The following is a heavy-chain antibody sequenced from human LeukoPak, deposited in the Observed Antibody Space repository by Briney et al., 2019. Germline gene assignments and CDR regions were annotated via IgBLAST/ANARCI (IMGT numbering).Heavy chain of an antibody. CDR1: GFTFRSYW. CDR2: INPDGSEE. CDR3: ARDPYIKAFDI. D-gene: IGHD1-14*01. V-gene: IGHV3-7*01. Sequence: QAGGSLRLSCAASGFTFRSYWMTWLRQAPGKELELVAHINPDGSEESYADSVKGRFTISRDNAKNSPHLQMNNLRVEDTAVYYCARDPYIKAFDIWGQGTMVTVSS. J-gene: IGHJ3*02.